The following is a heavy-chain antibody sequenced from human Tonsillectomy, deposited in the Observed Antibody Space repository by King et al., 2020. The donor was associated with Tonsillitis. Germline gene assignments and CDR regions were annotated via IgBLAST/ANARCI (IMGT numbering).Heavy chain of an antibody. CDR1: GGSFNSYY. J-gene: IGHJ3*02. CDR2: INHSGST. CDR3: ARVQVATNDAFDI. D-gene: IGHD5-12*01. V-gene: IGHV4-34*01. Sequence: VQLQQWGAGLLKPSETLSLTCAVYGGSFNSYYWSWIRQPPWKGLEWIGEINHSGSTNYNPSLKSRVTISVDTSKNQFSLKLSSVTAVDTAVYYCARVQVATNDAFDIWGQGTMVTVSS.